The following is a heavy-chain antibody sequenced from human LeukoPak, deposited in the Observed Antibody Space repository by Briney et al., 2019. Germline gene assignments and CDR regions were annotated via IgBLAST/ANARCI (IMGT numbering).Heavy chain of an antibody. CDR2: IYHSGST. CDR1: GYSISSGYY. D-gene: IGHD5-18*01. CDR3: ARDTAMAPDNWFDP. J-gene: IGHJ5*02. Sequence: SETLSLPCTVSGYSISSGYYWGWIRQPPGKGLERIGIIYHSGSTYYNPSPKSRVTISVDTSKNQFSLKLSSVTAADTAVYYCARDTAMAPDNWFDPWGQGTLVTVSS. V-gene: IGHV4-38-2*02.